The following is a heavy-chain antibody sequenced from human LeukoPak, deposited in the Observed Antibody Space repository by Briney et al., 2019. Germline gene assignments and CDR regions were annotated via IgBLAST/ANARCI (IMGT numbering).Heavy chain of an antibody. CDR3: ARVAVGATFFDY. J-gene: IGHJ4*02. V-gene: IGHV4-59*01. Sequence: SETLSLTCTVSGGSISSYYWSWIRQPPGKGLEWIGYIYYSGSTNYNPSLKSRVTVSVDTSKNQFSLKLSSVTAADTAVYYCARVAVGATFFDYWGQGTLVTVSS. CDR2: IYYSGST. CDR1: GGSISSYY. D-gene: IGHD1-26*01.